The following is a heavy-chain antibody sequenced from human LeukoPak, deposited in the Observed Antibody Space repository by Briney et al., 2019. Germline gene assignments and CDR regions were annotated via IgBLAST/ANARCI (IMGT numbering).Heavy chain of an antibody. J-gene: IGHJ2*01. V-gene: IGHV4-61*01. Sequence: SETLSLTCTVSGGSVSSGSYYWSWIRQPPGKGLEWFGYIYYSGSTNYNPSLKSRVTISVDTSKNQFSLKLSSVTAADTAVYYCASGYSYGYGFWYFDLWGRGTVVTVSS. CDR3: ASGYSYGYGFWYFDL. CDR1: GGSVSSGSYY. D-gene: IGHD5-18*01. CDR2: IYYSGST.